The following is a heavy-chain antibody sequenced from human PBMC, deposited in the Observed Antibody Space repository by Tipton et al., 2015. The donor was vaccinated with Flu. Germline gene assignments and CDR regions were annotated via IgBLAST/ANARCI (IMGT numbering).Heavy chain of an antibody. J-gene: IGHJ4*02. Sequence: SGFTFRTNGMHWVRQAPGKGLEWVAFISDDGSEKYYVGSVKGRFTISRDNSKKTVNLEMNRLRPEDTAVYYCARVFISYLFDSWGQGTQVTVSS. CDR3: ARVFISYLFDS. V-gene: IGHV3-30*03. D-gene: IGHD2/OR15-2a*01. CDR1: GFTFRTNG. CDR2: ISDDGSEK.